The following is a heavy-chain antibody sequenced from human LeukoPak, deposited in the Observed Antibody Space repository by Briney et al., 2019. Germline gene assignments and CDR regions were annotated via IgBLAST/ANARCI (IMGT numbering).Heavy chain of an antibody. J-gene: IGHJ4*02. CDR1: GGSISSGGYY. V-gene: IGHV4-31*03. D-gene: IGHD3-10*01. Sequence: SETLSLTRTVSGGSISSGGYYWSWIRQHPGKGLEWIGYIYYSGSTYYSPSLKSRVTISVDTSKNQFSLKLSSVTAADTAVYYCARGSLGSSSDYWGQGTLVTVSS. CDR2: IYYSGST. CDR3: ARGSLGSSSDY.